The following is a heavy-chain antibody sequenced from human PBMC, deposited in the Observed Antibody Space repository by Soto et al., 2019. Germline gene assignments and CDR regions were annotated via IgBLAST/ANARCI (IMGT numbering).Heavy chain of an antibody. Sequence: SETLSLTCTVSGASISGFYWSWIRKSAGKGLEWIGRIYATGTTDYTPSLKSRVMMSVDTSKKQFSLKLRSVTAADTAVYYCVRDGTKTLRDWFDPWGQGISVTVSS. CDR1: GASISGFY. V-gene: IGHV4-4*07. J-gene: IGHJ5*02. D-gene: IGHD1-1*01. CDR2: IYATGTT. CDR3: VRDGTKTLRDWFDP.